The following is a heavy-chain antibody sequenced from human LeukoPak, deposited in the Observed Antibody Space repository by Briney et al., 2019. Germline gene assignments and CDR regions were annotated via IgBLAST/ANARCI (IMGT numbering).Heavy chain of an antibody. D-gene: IGHD2-2*01. CDR3: VRESPSCSRCFQY. J-gene: IGHJ1*01. V-gene: IGHV3-74*01. CDR2: INSDGSST. Sequence: RTGGSLRLSCAASGFTFSSDWMHWVRQAPGKGLVWVSRINSDGSSTSYADSVKGRFTISRDNAKNTLYLQMNSLRAEDTAVYYCVRESPSCSRCFQYWGQGTLVTVSS. CDR1: GFTFSSDW.